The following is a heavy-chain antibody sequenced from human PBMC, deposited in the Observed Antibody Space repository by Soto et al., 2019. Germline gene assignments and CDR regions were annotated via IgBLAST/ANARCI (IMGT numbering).Heavy chain of an antibody. CDR1: GGTFNFYT. J-gene: IGHJ4*02. CDR3: ATSYGSGGTHFDS. Sequence: QVQLVQSGAEVMKPGSSVRVSCTTSGGTFNFYTINWVRQAPGHGLEWVGRVNPIVGMSNSAQKFQGRVTFTADKSTDIAYMDLTRLKSEDTAVYYCATSYGSGGTHFDSWGQGSLVTVSS. D-gene: IGHD3-10*01. V-gene: IGHV1-69*02. CDR2: VNPIVGMS.